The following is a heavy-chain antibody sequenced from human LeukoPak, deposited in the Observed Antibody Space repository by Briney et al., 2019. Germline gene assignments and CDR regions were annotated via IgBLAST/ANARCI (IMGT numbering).Heavy chain of an antibody. CDR1: GFTFSSYS. CDR2: ISSSSSTI. D-gene: IGHD3-22*01. V-gene: IGHV3-48*02. J-gene: IGHJ4*02. CDR3: ARVKSSHYYDSSGYYPDY. Sequence: GGSLRLSCVASGFTFSSYSMNWVRQAPGKGLEWVSYISSSSSTIYYADSVKGRFTISRDNAKNSLYLQMNSLRDEDTAVYYCARVKSSHYYDSSGYYPDYWGQGTLVTVSS.